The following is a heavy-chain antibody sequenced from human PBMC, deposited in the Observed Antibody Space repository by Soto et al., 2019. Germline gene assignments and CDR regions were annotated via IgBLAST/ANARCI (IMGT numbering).Heavy chain of an antibody. J-gene: IGHJ6*02. Sequence: QVQLVQSGAEVKKPGSSVKVSCKASGGTFSSYAISWVRQAPGQGLEWMGGIIPIFGTADYAQKFQGRVKITADESTSTAYMELSSLTSEDRGHYYCASVVVGATYYYGMDVWGQGTTVTVSS. CDR1: GGTFSSYA. CDR3: ASVVVGATYYYGMDV. V-gene: IGHV1-69*12. CDR2: IIPIFGTA. D-gene: IGHD1-26*01.